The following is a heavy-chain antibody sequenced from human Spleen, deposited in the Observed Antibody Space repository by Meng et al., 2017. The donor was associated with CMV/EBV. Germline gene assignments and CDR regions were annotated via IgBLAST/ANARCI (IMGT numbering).Heavy chain of an antibody. CDR1: GFTFSNYW. Sequence: GESLKISCAASGFTFSNYWMSWVRQAPGKGLEWVANIKKDGSEKYYVDSVKGRFTISKDNAKNSLLLQMNSLRAEDTAIYYCASLWELEGYWGQGTLVTVSS. CDR3: ASLWELEGY. CDR2: IKKDGSEK. V-gene: IGHV3-7*01. J-gene: IGHJ4*02. D-gene: IGHD3-10*01.